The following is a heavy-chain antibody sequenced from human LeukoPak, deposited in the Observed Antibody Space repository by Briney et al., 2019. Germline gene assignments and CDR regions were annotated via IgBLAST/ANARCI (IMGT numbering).Heavy chain of an antibody. CDR2: INHSGST. CDR3: ARRKMAYYYYYGMDV. V-gene: IGHV4-34*01. Sequence: SSETLSLTCAVYGGSFSGYYWSWIRQPPGKGLEWIGEINHSGSTNYNPSLKSRVTMSVDTSKNQFSLKLSSVTAADTAVYYCARRKMAYYYYYGMDVWGQGTTVTVSS. CDR1: GGSFSGYY. J-gene: IGHJ6*02. D-gene: IGHD2-8*01.